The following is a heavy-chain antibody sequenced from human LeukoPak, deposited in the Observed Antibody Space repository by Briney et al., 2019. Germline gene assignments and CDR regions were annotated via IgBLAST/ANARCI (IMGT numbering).Heavy chain of an antibody. CDR3: ARLTGATTGGFDP. CDR2: ITSSGSSI. Sequence: GGSLRLSCAASGFRFNSYEMNWVRQAPGKGLEWLSYITSSGSSIYYADSVKGRFTISRDNAKSSLYLQMNSLRAEDTAVYCCARLTGATTGGFDPWGQGTLVTVSS. V-gene: IGHV3-48*03. J-gene: IGHJ5*02. CDR1: GFRFNSYE. D-gene: IGHD1-1*01.